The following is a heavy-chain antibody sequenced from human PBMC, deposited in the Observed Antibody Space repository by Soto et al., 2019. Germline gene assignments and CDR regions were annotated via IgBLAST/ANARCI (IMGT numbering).Heavy chain of an antibody. CDR2: MYHSGST. D-gene: IGHD3-10*01. CDR3: ARGVSAMVRGVIIPYYFDY. J-gene: IGHJ4*02. CDR1: GYSISRGYY. Sequence: SETLSLTCAVSGYSISRGYYWGWIRQPPGKGLEWIGSMYHSGSTNYNPSLKSRVTISVDTSKNQFSLKLSSVTAADTAVYYCARGVSAMVRGVIIPYYFDYWGQGTLVTVSS. V-gene: IGHV4-38-2*01.